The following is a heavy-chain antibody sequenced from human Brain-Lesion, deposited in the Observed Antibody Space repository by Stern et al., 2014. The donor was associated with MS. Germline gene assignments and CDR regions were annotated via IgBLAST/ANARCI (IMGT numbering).Heavy chain of an antibody. J-gene: IGHJ4*02. CDR1: GYTFTGYY. V-gene: IGHV1-2*04. Sequence: QVQLVQSGAEVKKPGASVKVSCNASGYTFTGYYMHWVRQAPGQGLEWMGWINPKSGGTNYAQKFQGWVTMTRDTSINTAYMELSRLRSDDTAVYYCATYYYDSTGYNDFWGQGTLVTVSS. CDR2: INPKSGGT. D-gene: IGHD3-22*01. CDR3: ATYYYDSTGYNDF.